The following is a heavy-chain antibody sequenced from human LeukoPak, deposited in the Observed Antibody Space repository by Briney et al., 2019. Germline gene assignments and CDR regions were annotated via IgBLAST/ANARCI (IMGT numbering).Heavy chain of an antibody. V-gene: IGHV3-30*02. J-gene: IGHJ5*02. CDR1: GVSFSDFG. Sequence: GGSLSLSCAASGVSFSDFGMHWVRQAPGKGLEWVAFIRYDGSSKYYADSVKGRFTISRDDSKNTLYLQMNSLRAEDTAVYYCATDVHPGNNWFDPWGQGTLVTVSS. D-gene: IGHD1-1*01. CDR2: IRYDGSSK. CDR3: ATDVHPGNNWFDP.